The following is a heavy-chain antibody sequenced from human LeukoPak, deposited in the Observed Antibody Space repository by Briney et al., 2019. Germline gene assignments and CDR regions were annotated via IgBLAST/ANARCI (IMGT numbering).Heavy chain of an antibody. D-gene: IGHD2-2*02. CDR1: GGSISSSSYY. Sequence: SETLSLTCTVSGGSISSSSYYWGWIRQPPGKGLEWIASIYYSGSTDYNSSLKSRVTISEDTSKNQFSLKLRSVTAADTAVYYCARGAGYCSSASCYTEGIDYWGQGTLVTVSP. J-gene: IGHJ4*02. CDR2: IYYSGST. V-gene: IGHV4-39*01. CDR3: ARGAGYCSSASCYTEGIDY.